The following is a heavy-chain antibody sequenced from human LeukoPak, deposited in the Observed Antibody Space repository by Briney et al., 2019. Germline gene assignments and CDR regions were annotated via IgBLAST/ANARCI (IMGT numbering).Heavy chain of an antibody. CDR2: ISSRSRTI. CDR1: GFTFSSYA. CDR3: VRGTRAFDV. Sequence: GGSLRLSCAASGFTFSSYAMSWVRQAPGKGLEWVSYISSRSRTIYYADSVKGRFTISRDNAQKSLYLQINSLRGDDTALYYCVRGTRAFDVWGQGTMVTVSS. V-gene: IGHV3-48*04. J-gene: IGHJ3*01.